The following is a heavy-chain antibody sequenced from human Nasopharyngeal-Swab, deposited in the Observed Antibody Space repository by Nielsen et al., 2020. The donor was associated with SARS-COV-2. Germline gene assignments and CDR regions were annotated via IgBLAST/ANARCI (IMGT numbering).Heavy chain of an antibody. J-gene: IGHJ6*03. CDR2: IYYSGST. CDR1: GGSISSYY. Sequence: SETLSLTCTVSGGSISSYYWSWIRQPPGKGLEWIGSIYYSGSTYYNPSLKSRVTISVDTSKNQFSLKLSSVTAADTAVYYCARTRYSYGFFTTGRGGYMDVWGKGTTVTVSS. V-gene: IGHV4-59*04. CDR3: ARTRYSYGFFTTGRGGYMDV. D-gene: IGHD5-18*01.